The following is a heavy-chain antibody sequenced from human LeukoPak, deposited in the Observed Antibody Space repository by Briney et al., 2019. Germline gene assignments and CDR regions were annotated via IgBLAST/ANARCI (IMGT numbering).Heavy chain of an antibody. V-gene: IGHV4-4*07. CDR3: ASLWTYYYDSSAPVDI. J-gene: IGHJ3*02. D-gene: IGHD3-22*01. CDR1: GGSISSYY. Sequence: SETLSLTCTVSGGSISSYYWSWIRQPAGKGLEWIGRIYTSGSTNYNPSLKSRVTISVDTSKNQFSLKLSSVTAADTAVYYCASLWTYYYDSSAPVDIWGQGTMVTVSS. CDR2: IYTSGST.